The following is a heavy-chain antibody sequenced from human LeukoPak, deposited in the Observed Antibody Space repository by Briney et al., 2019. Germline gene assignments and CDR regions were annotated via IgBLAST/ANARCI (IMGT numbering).Heavy chain of an antibody. J-gene: IGHJ4*02. CDR3: ARMGKQYYDILTGYYFGDY. CDR1: GYTFTSYY. CDR2: INPSGGST. Sequence: ASVKVSCKASGYTFTSYYMHWVRQAPGQGLEWMGIINPSGGSTSYAQKFQGRVTMTTDTSTSTAYMELRSLRSDDTAVYYCARMGKQYYDILTGYYFGDYWGQGTLVTVSS. V-gene: IGHV1-46*01. D-gene: IGHD3-9*01.